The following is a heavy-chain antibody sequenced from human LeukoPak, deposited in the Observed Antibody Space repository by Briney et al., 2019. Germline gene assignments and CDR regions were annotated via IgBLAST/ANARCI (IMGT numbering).Heavy chain of an antibody. V-gene: IGHV4-4*02. CDR3: ARGDYYYGSGSYRFDY. CDR2: IYHSGST. CDR1: GGSISSSNW. J-gene: IGHJ4*02. Sequence: SETLSLTCAVSGGSISSSNWWSWIRQPPGKGLEWIGEIYHSGSTNYNPSLKSRVTISVDKSKNQFSLKLSSVTAADTAVYYCARGDYYYGSGSYRFDYWGQGTLVTVSS. D-gene: IGHD3-10*01.